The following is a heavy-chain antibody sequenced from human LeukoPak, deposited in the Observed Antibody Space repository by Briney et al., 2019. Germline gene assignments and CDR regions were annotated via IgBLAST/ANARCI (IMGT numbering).Heavy chain of an antibody. V-gene: IGHV3-23*01. CDR3: AKFYDILTGYSDH. CDR1: GFTFTTYA. D-gene: IGHD3-9*01. J-gene: IGHJ4*02. CDR2: ISGGGGGT. Sequence: GGSLRLSCAASGFTFTTYAMGWVRQSPGKGLEWVSSISGGGGGTYYAELVKGRFTISRDNSKNTLYLQMNSLRAEDTAVYYCAKFYDILTGYSDHWGQGTLVTVSS.